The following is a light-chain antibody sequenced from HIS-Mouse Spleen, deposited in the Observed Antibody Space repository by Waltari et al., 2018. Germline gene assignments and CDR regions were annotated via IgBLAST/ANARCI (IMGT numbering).Light chain of an antibody. V-gene: IGLV2-14*03. CDR2: DVS. CDR1: SSDVGGYNH. CDR3: SSYTSSSTEV. Sequence: QSALTQPASVSGSPGQSIPLSCTGTSSDVGGYNHVPWYQQHPGKAPKLMIYDVSNRPSGVSNRFSGSKSGNTASLTISGLQAEDEADYYCSSYTSSSTEVFGGGTKLTVL. J-gene: IGLJ2*01.